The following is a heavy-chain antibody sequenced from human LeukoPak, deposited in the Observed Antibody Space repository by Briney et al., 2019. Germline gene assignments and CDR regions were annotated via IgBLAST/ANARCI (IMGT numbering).Heavy chain of an antibody. CDR3: ARHRAYSSSSPFDY. D-gene: IGHD6-6*01. Sequence: PSETLSLTCSVSGGSISSLYWSWIRQPPGQGLEWIGYIYYTGSTNYNPSLKSRVIMFVDMAKNQFSLRLSSVTAADTAVYYCARHRAYSSSSPFDYWGQGTLVTVSS. J-gene: IGHJ4*02. V-gene: IGHV4-59*08. CDR1: GGSISSLY. CDR2: IYYTGST.